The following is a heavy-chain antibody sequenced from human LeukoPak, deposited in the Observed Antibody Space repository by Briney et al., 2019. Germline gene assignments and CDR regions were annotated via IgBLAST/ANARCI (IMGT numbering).Heavy chain of an antibody. V-gene: IGHV1-24*01. CDR3: ATALTGGAVAFGAFDI. J-gene: IGHJ3*02. CDR2: FDPEDGET. CDR1: GYTLTELS. D-gene: IGHD6-19*01. Sequence: ASVKVSCKVSGYTLTELSMHWVRQAPGKGLEWMGGFDPEDGETIYAQKFQGRVTMTEDTSTDTAYMELSSLRSEDTAVYYCATALTGGAVAFGAFDIWGQGTMVTVSS.